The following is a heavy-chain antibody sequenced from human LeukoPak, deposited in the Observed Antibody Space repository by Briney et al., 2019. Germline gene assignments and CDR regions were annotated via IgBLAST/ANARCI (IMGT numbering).Heavy chain of an antibody. Sequence: SETLSLTCTVSGVSISDYYWNYIRQPPGKGLEWIGYISYSGGANYNPSLKSRVTISLDTSKNQFSLNLNSVTAADTAVYYCARQDTTGWPYFEYWGQGTLVTVSS. J-gene: IGHJ4*02. D-gene: IGHD6-19*01. V-gene: IGHV4-59*08. CDR3: ARQDTTGWPYFEY. CDR1: GVSISDYY. CDR2: ISYSGGA.